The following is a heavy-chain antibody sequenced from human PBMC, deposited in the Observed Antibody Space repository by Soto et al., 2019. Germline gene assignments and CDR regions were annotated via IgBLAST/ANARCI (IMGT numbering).Heavy chain of an antibody. D-gene: IGHD1-26*01. J-gene: IGHJ4*02. CDR1: GYTFTSYY. CDR2: INPSGGST. CDR3: ARGAWGEGGLGCSFDY. Sequence: QVQLVQSGAEVKKPGASVKVSCKASGYTFTSYYMHWVRQAPGQGLEWMGIINPSGGSTSYAQKFQGRVTMTRDTSTSTVYMELGSLRSEDTAVYYCARGAWGEGGLGCSFDYWGQGTLVTVSS. V-gene: IGHV1-46*03.